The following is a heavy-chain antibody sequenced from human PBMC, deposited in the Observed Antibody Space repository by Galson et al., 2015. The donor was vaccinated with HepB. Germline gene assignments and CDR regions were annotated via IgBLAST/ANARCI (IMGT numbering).Heavy chain of an antibody. CDR2: INAYNRNT. Sequence: SVKVSCKASGYTFSSYSITWVRQAPGQGLEWMGWINAYNRNTDYARQLQGRVTMTTDTSTSTAYMELKSLRSDDTAVYYCARGALVVVVGATQDNWFDPWGQGTLVTVSS. CDR1: GYTFSSYS. J-gene: IGHJ5*02. V-gene: IGHV1-18*01. CDR3: ARGALVVVVGATQDNWFDP. D-gene: IGHD2-15*01.